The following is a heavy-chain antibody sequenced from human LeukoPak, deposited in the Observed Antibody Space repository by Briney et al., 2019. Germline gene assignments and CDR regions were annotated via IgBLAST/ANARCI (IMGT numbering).Heavy chain of an antibody. D-gene: IGHD2-15*01. Sequence: GGSLRLSCAASGFTFFNYAIHWVRQAPGKGLEWVAVTWNDGNNKNYADSVKGRFTISRDNSKNTLYLQMNSLRAEDTAVYYCAKDGCSGSSCYHGVLDYWGQGTLVTVSS. J-gene: IGHJ4*02. V-gene: IGHV3-33*06. CDR2: TWNDGNNK. CDR1: GFTFFNYA. CDR3: AKDGCSGSSCYHGVLDY.